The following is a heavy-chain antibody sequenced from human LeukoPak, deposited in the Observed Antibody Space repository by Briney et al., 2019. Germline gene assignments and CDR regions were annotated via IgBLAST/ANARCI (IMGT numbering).Heavy chain of an antibody. CDR1: GFTFSSYA. CDR3: AKDKGIAAAGTWWFDP. Sequence: PGGSLRLSCAASGFTFSSYAMSWVRQAPGKGLEWVSAISGSGGSTYYADSVKGRFTISRDNSKNTLYLQMNSLRAEDTAVYYCAKDKGIAAAGTWWFDPWGQGTLVTVSS. D-gene: IGHD6-13*01. V-gene: IGHV3-23*01. J-gene: IGHJ5*02. CDR2: ISGSGGST.